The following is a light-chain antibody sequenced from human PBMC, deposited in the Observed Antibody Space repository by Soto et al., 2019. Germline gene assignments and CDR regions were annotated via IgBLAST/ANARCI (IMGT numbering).Light chain of an antibody. V-gene: IGKV3-20*01. CDR2: GAS. CDR1: QSVSSIY. CDR3: QQYGSSPWT. Sequence: ILLTQSPGTLSLSPGERSTLSCRASQSVSSIYLAWYQQKPGHAPRLLIYGASRRATGIPDRFSGSGSGTDFTLTISRLEPEDFAVYYCQQYGSSPWTFGQGTKVDIK. J-gene: IGKJ1*01.